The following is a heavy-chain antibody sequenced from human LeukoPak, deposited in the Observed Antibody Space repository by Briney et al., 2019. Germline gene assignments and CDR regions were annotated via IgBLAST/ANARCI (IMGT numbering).Heavy chain of an antibody. J-gene: IGHJ4*02. D-gene: IGHD3-22*01. CDR1: GFTFTNYA. Sequence: GGSLRLSCAASGFTFTNYAMSWVRQAPGKGLEWVSGISGSGGTTFYADSVKGRFTISRDNSKNTLYLQMNSLRAEDTAVYYCAKDVYYDSSGPDYWGQGTLVTVSS. CDR2: ISGSGGTT. CDR3: AKDVYYDSSGPDY. V-gene: IGHV3-23*01.